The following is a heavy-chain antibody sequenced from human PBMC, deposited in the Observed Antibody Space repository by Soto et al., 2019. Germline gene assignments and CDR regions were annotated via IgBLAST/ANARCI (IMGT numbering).Heavy chain of an antibody. D-gene: IGHD5-18*01. CDR2: IYSSGSA. CDR1: GFTVSGNY. Sequence: EVQLVESGGGLIQPGGSLRLSCAASGFTVSGNYLSWVRQAPEKGLEWVSVIYSSGSAYYADSVKGRFTISRDSSKNTMYLQMNSLRAEDTAVYYCAGGPTRGYSYGYAAYWGQGALVTVSS. CDR3: AGGPTRGYSYGYAAY. V-gene: IGHV3-53*01. J-gene: IGHJ4*02.